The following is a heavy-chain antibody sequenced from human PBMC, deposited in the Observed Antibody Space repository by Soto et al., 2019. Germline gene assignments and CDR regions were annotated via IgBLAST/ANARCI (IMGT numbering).Heavy chain of an antibody. Sequence: GGSLRLSCVGSGFTFSTHSINWVRQAPGKGLEWVSSISSRSDIYYADSVKGRFTISRDNAKNSVSLQMNSLRAEDTAVYYCAREYTAWPLAYGLDVWGQGTTVTVSS. CDR1: GFTFSTHS. J-gene: IGHJ6*02. CDR3: AREYTAWPLAYGLDV. CDR2: ISSRSDI. V-gene: IGHV3-21*01. D-gene: IGHD2-2*02.